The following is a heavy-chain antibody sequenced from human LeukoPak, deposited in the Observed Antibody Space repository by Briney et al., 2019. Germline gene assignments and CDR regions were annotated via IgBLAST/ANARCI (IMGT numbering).Heavy chain of an antibody. V-gene: IGHV4-34*01. CDR1: GGSFSGYY. D-gene: IGHD3-10*01. J-gene: IGHJ4*02. Sequence: SETLSLTCAVYGGSFSGYYWSWIRQPPGKGLEWIGEINHSGSTNYNPSLKSRVTISVDTSKNHFSLKVSSVTAADTAVYYCAREYLEYGSGDDYFDYWGQGTLVTVSS. CDR3: AREYLEYGSGDDYFDY. CDR2: INHSGST.